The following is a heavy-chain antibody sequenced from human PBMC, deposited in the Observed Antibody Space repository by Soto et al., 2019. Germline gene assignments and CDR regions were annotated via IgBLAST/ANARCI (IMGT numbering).Heavy chain of an antibody. CDR1: GYTFTSYA. CDR2: INAGNGNT. CDR3: ARGTYYYDSSGYALGY. V-gene: IGHV1-3*01. Sequence: GASVKVSCKASGYTFTSYAMHWVRQAPGQRLEWMGWINAGNGNTKYSQKFQGRVTITRDTSASTAYMELSSLRSEDTAVYYCARGTYYYDSSGYALGYWGQGTLVTVS. J-gene: IGHJ4*02. D-gene: IGHD3-22*01.